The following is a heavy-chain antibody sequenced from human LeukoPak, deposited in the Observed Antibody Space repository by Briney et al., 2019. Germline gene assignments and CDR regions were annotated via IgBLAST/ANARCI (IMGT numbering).Heavy chain of an antibody. CDR1: GFTFSDYS. Sequence: GGSLRLSCTASGFTFSDYSMNWVRQAPGKGLEWVSSISSSSVFIYHADSVKGRFTISRDNAKKSLYLQMNSLRGEDTAVYYCARCSCGTCFNYYGMDVWGKGTTVTVSS. D-gene: IGHD2-15*01. J-gene: IGHJ6*04. V-gene: IGHV3-21*01. CDR2: ISSSSVFI. CDR3: ARCSCGTCFNYYGMDV.